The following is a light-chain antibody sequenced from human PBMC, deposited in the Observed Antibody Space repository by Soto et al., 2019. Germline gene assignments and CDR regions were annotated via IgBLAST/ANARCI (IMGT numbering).Light chain of an antibody. CDR3: QSYDSSLSGPVV. CDR1: SSNIGAGYD. Sequence: QSVLTQPPSVSGAPGQRVTISCTESSSNIGAGYDGHWYQQLPGTAPKLLIYGNSNRPSGVPDRFSGSKSGTSASLAISGLQAEDEADYYCQSYDSSLSGPVVFGGGTKLTVL. J-gene: IGLJ2*01. CDR2: GNS. V-gene: IGLV1-40*01.